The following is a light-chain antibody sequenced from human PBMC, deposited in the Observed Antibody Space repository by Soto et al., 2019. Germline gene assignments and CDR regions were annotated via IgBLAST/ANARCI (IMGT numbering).Light chain of an antibody. CDR3: QQYNNWPPKIT. CDR1: QSVSSY. J-gene: IGKJ5*01. V-gene: IGKV3-11*01. Sequence: EIVLTQSPATLSLSPGERATLSCRASQSVSSYLAWYQQKPGQAPRLLIYDAPNRATGIPARFSGSGSGTDFTLTISSLEPEDFAVYYCQQYNNWPPKITFGQGTRLEI. CDR2: DAP.